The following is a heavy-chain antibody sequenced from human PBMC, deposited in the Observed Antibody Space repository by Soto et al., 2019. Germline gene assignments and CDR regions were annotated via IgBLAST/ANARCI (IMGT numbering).Heavy chain of an antibody. CDR3: ARSPRVIVAAKGTLDF. V-gene: IGHV1-18*04. Sequence: QVQLVQSGGEVKKPGASVKVSCKASVSTFTTFGFIWVRQAPGQGLEWLGWISTSTGNTNYAQKLQGRVTLTTDTSTRTAYMELRSLTSDDTAVYYCARSPRVIVAAKGTLDFWGQGTLVTVSS. CDR2: ISTSTGNT. D-gene: IGHD2-21*02. J-gene: IGHJ4*02. CDR1: VSTFTTFG.